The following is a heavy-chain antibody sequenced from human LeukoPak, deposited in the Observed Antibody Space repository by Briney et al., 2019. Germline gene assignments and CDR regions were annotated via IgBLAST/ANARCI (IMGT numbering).Heavy chain of an antibody. V-gene: IGHV4-59*01. CDR2: IYYSGST. CDR1: GGSIGSYY. J-gene: IGHJ3*02. Sequence: KTSETLSLTCTVSGGSIGSYYWSWIRQPPGKGLEWIGYIYYSGSTNYNPSLKSRVTISVDTSKNQFSLKLSSVTAADTAVYYCARGPGGAFDIWGQGTMVTVSS. CDR3: ARGPGGAFDI.